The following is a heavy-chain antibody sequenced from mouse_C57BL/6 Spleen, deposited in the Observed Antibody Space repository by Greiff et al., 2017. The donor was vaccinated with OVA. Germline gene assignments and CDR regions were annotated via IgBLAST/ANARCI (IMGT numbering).Heavy chain of an antibody. V-gene: IGHV1-15*01. Sequence: QVQLQQSGAELVRPGASVTLSCKASGYTFTDYEMHWVKQTPVHGLEWIGAIDPETGGTAYNQKFKGKAILTADKSSSTAYMELRSLTSEASAVYYCTRGDGYYGYWGQGTTLTVSS. D-gene: IGHD2-3*01. CDR3: TRGDGYYGY. CDR1: GYTFTDYE. CDR2: IDPETGGT. J-gene: IGHJ2*01.